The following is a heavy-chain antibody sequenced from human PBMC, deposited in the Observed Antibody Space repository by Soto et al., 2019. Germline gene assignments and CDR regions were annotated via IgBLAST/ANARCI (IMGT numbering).Heavy chain of an antibody. D-gene: IGHD5-12*01. CDR1: GFTFSSYG. J-gene: IGHJ6*02. CDR3: ARVIRGYSGYAPYYYYGMDV. Sequence: GGSLRLSCASSGFTFSSYGMHWVRQAPGKGLEWVAVIWYDGSNKYYADSVKGRFNISRDNSKNTLYLQMNSLRAEDTAVYYCARVIRGYSGYAPYYYYGMDVWGQGTTVTVSS. V-gene: IGHV3-33*01. CDR2: IWYDGSNK.